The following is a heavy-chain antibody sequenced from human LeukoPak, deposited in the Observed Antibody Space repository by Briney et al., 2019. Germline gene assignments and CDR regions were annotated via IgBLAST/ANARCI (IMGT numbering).Heavy chain of an antibody. D-gene: IGHD2/OR15-2a*01. CDR2: ISTYSINT. Sequence: ASLRVSCKASGYTFTNYGWSWVRQAPGQGVEWMGWISTYSINTNYAQHLQDIVTMTSHTSTSTLYMSLSSLRSDDTAVYYCAKGYCKSSSCHDRPLYGMDVWGQVTTVTVS. V-gene: IGHV1-18*04. J-gene: IGHJ6*02. CDR1: GYTFTNYG. CDR3: AKGYCKSSSCHDRPLYGMDV.